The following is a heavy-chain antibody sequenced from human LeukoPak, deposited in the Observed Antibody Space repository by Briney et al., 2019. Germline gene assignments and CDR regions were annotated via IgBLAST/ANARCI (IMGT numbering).Heavy chain of an antibody. D-gene: IGHD4-11*01. Sequence: ASVKVSCKASGYTFTGYYMHWVRQAPGQGLEWMGRINPNSGGTNYAQKFQGRVTMTRDTSISTAYMELSRLRSDDTAVYYCARAMTTVTTRWFDPLGPGNPGHRLL. J-gene: IGHJ5*02. CDR2: INPNSGGT. CDR3: ARAMTTVTTRWFDP. V-gene: IGHV1-2*06. CDR1: GYTFTGYY.